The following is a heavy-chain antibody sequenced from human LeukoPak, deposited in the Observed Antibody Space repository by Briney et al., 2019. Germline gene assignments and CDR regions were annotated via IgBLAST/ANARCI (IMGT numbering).Heavy chain of an antibody. J-gene: IGHJ4*02. D-gene: IGHD3-10*01. CDR3: AKLWFGESAHFDY. Sequence: GGSLRLSCAASGFTFSSYAMSWVRQAPGKGLEWVSAISGSGGSTYYPDSVKGRFTISRDNSKNTLHLQMNSLRAADTAVYYCAKLWFGESAHFDYWGQGTLVTVSA. CDR2: ISGSGGST. V-gene: IGHV3-23*01. CDR1: GFTFSSYA.